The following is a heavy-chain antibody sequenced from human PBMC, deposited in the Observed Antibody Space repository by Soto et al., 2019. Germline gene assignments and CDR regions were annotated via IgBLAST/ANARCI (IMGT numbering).Heavy chain of an antibody. CDR1: GGTFSSYA. CDR2: IIPIFGTA. V-gene: IGHV1-69*13. Sequence: ASVKVSCKASGGTFSSYAISWVRQAPGQGLEWMGGIIPIFGTANYAQKFQGRVTITADESTSTAYIALSSLRSEDTAVYYCAREGSTGIAVAGTDETYYYYGMDVWGEGTTVTVSS. D-gene: IGHD6-19*01. J-gene: IGHJ6*04. CDR3: AREGSTGIAVAGTDETYYYYGMDV.